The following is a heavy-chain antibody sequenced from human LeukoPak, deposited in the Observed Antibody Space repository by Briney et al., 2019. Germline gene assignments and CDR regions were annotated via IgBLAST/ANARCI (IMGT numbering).Heavy chain of an antibody. V-gene: IGHV4-39*01. J-gene: IGHJ4*02. Sequence: SETLSLTCTVSGGSISSSSYYWGWIRQPPGKGLEWIGSIYYSRSTSYNPSLKSRVTISIDTSKNQFSLKLSSVTAADTAVYYCARRIVVPAAIGLRDFDYWGQGTLVTVSS. D-gene: IGHD2-2*01. CDR2: IYYSRST. CDR1: GGSISSSSYY. CDR3: ARRIVVPAAIGLRDFDY.